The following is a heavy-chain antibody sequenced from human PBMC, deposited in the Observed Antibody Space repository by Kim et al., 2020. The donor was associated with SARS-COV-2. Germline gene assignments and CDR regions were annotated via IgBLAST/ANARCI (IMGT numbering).Heavy chain of an antibody. D-gene: IGHD6-25*01. Sequence: ASVKVSCKASGYTFSGYYMHWVRQAPGQGLEWMGWINPNSGATTLTQKFQGRVTMTRDTSVSTMYMELNNLRSDDTAIYYCARDSPAAHYWGKGTLVTVS. J-gene: IGHJ4*02. CDR2: INPNSGAT. CDR3: ARDSPAAHY. CDR1: GYTFSGYY. V-gene: IGHV1-2*02.